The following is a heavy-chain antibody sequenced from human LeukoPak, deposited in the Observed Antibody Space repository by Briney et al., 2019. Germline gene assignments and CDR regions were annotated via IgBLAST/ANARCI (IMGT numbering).Heavy chain of an antibody. CDR1: GGSVSSGNYY. CDR2: IYYSGST. J-gene: IGHJ4*02. CDR3: ARLMAAADDY. V-gene: IGHV4-39*01. Sequence: SETLSLTCIVSGGSVSSGNYYWGWIRQPPGKGLEWIGSIYYSGSTYYNPSLKSRVTISVDTSKNQFSLKLSSVTAADTAVYYCARLMAAADDYWGQGTLVTVSS. D-gene: IGHD6-13*01.